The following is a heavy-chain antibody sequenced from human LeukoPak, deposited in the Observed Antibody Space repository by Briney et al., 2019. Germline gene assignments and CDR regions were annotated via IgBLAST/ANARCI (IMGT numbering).Heavy chain of an antibody. J-gene: IGHJ6*02. CDR1: GFTFSSYG. V-gene: IGHV3-33*01. CDR2: IWYDGSNK. CDR3: ARDTTPYYYGMDV. Sequence: GGSLRLSCAASGFTFSSYGMHWVRQAPGKGLEWVAVIWYDGSNKYYADSVKGRFTISRDNSKNTLYLQMNSLRAEDTAVYYCARDTTPYYYGMDVWGQGTTVTVSS. D-gene: IGHD1-1*01.